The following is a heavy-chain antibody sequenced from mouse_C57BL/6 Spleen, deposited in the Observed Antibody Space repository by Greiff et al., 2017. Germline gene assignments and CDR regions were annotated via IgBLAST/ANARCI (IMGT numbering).Heavy chain of an antibody. D-gene: IGHD2-2*01. CDR3: ARFWLRDYAMDY. CDR1: GYAFSSSW. Sequence: VQLQQSGPELVKPGASVKISCKASGYAFSSSWMNWVKQRPGKGLEWIGRIYPGDGDTNYNGKFKGKATLTADKSSSTAYMQLSSLTSEDSAVYFCARFWLRDYAMDYWGQGTSVTVSS. V-gene: IGHV1-82*01. CDR2: IYPGDGDT. J-gene: IGHJ4*01.